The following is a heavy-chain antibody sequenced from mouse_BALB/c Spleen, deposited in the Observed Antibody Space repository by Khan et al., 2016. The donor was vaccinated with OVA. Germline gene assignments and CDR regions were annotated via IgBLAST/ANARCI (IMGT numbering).Heavy chain of an antibody. V-gene: IGHV3-2*02. Sequence: VQLQQSGPGLVKPSQSLSLTCTVTGYSITSGYGWNWIRQFPGNKLEWMGYISYSGSTNYNPSLKSRISITRDTSKNQFFLQLNSVTTEDTATYYCARTARIKYWGQGTTLTVSA. CDR1: GYSITSGYG. D-gene: IGHD1-2*01. CDR2: ISYSGST. CDR3: ARTARIKY. J-gene: IGHJ2*01.